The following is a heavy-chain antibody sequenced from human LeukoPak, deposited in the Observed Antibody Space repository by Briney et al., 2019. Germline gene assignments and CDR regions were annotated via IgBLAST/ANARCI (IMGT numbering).Heavy chain of an antibody. CDR3: ARESRRYSSGWYVGNDY. J-gene: IGHJ4*02. Sequence: GGSLRLSCAASGFTFSSYWMSWVRQAPGKGLEWVANIKQDGSEKYYVDSVKGRFTISRDNAKNSLYLQMNSLRAEDTAVYYCARESRRYSSGWYVGNDYWGQGTLVTVSS. V-gene: IGHV3-7*01. CDR1: GFTFSSYW. CDR2: IKQDGSEK. D-gene: IGHD6-19*01.